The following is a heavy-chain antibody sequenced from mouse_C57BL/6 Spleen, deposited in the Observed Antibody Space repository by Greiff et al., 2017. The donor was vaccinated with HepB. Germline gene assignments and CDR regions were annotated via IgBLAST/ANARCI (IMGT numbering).Heavy chain of an antibody. CDR3: TDDGFAY. J-gene: IGHJ3*01. CDR1: GYTFTDYE. CDR2: IDPETGGT. Sequence: QVQLQRSGAELVRPGASVTLSCKASGYTFTDYEMHWVKQTPVHGLEWIGAIDPETGGTAYNQKFKGKAILTADKSSSTAYMELRSLTSEDSAVYYCTDDGFAYWGQGTLVTVSA. V-gene: IGHV1-15*01. D-gene: IGHD2-12*01.